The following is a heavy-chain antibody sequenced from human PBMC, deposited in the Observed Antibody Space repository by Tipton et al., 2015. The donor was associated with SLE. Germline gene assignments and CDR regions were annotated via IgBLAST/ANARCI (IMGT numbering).Heavy chain of an antibody. D-gene: IGHD6-19*01. CDR3: TRAGWSYYFDY. CDR2: TYYRSKWYN. J-gene: IGHJ4*02. CDR1: EDSVSSNSAA. Sequence: GLVKPSQTLSLTCAISEDSVSSNSAAWNWIRQSPSGGLEWLGRTYYRSKWYNDYAVSVKSRININPDTSKNQFSLQLNSVTPEDTAVYYCTRAGWSYYFDYWGQGTVVTVSS. V-gene: IGHV6-1*01.